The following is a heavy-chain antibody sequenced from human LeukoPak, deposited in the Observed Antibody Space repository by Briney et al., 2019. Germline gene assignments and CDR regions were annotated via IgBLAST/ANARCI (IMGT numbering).Heavy chain of an antibody. Sequence: GASVKVSCKAPGYTFTGYYMHWVRQAPGQGLEWMGWINPNSGGTNYAQKFQDRVTMTRDTSISTAYMELSRLRSDDTAVYYCARDQNYYDSSGYYGIDCWGQGTLVTVSS. CDR3: ARDQNYYDSSGYYGIDC. V-gene: IGHV1-2*02. CDR2: INPNSGGT. CDR1: GYTFTGYY. J-gene: IGHJ4*02. D-gene: IGHD3-22*01.